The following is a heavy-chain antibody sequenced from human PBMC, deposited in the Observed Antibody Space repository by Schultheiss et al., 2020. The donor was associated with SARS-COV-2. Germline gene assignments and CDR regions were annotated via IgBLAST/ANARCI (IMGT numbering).Heavy chain of an antibody. J-gene: IGHJ6*02. Sequence: GGSLRLSCAASGFTFSNAWMSWVRQAPGKGLEWVSVIYSGGSTYYADSVKGRFTISRDNSKNTLYLQMNSLRAEDTAVYYCARDHLKAWDRDYYYGMDVWGQGTTVTVSS. CDR2: IYSGGST. D-gene: IGHD1-26*01. V-gene: IGHV3-66*01. CDR3: ARDHLKAWDRDYYYGMDV. CDR1: GFTFSNAW.